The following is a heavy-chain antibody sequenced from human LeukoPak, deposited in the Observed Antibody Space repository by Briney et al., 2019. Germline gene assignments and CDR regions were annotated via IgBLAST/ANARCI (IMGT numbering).Heavy chain of an antibody. J-gene: IGHJ6*03. CDR3: ASLLWFGEGMDV. D-gene: IGHD3-10*01. V-gene: IGHV3-66*01. CDR2: IYSGGST. Sequence: GGSLRLSCATSGFAFSSYAMSWVRQAPGKGLEWVSVIYSGGSTYYADSVKGRFTISRDNSKNTLYLQMNSLRAEDTAVYYCASLLWFGEGMDVWGKGTTVTISS. CDR1: GFAFSSYA.